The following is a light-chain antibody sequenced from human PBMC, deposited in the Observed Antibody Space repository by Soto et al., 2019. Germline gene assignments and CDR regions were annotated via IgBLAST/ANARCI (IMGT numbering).Light chain of an antibody. Sequence: QSALTQPPSASGSPGQSVTISCTGTTSDVGGYNYVSWYQQYPGKAPKLMIYEVSKRPSGVPDRFSGSMSGKTASLTVSGLQAEDEADYYCSSYAGSDIWVFGGGTKLTVL. CDR2: EVS. CDR3: SSYAGSDIWV. J-gene: IGLJ3*02. CDR1: TSDVGGYNY. V-gene: IGLV2-8*01.